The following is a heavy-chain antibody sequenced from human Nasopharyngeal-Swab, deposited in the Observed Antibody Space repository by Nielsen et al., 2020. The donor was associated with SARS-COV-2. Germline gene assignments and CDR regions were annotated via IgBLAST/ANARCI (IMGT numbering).Heavy chain of an antibody. CDR3: AREAYGASANFAS. Sequence: SQTLSLTCTVSGGSVSDTNYYWSWIRQHPGKGLECIGYIDYIGSTNYNPSLKSRVTISIDTSKNQFSLKLTSATAADTAVYYCAREAYGASANFASWGQGTLVTVSS. D-gene: IGHD4/OR15-4a*01. CDR1: GGSVSDTNYY. V-gene: IGHV4-61*01. CDR2: IDYIGST. J-gene: IGHJ4*02.